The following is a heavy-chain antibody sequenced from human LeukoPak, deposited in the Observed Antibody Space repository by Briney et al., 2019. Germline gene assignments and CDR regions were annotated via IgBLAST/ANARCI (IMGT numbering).Heavy chain of an antibody. Sequence: GGSLRLSCAASGFTFSSYAMHWVRQAPGKGLEYVSAISSNGGSTYYANSVKGRFTISRDNSKNTLYLRMGSLRAEDMAVYYCARGSVPTVVTPGGLDYWGQGTLVTVSS. J-gene: IGHJ4*02. CDR1: GFTFSSYA. V-gene: IGHV3-64*01. CDR3: ARGSVPTVVTPGGLDY. CDR2: ISSNGGST. D-gene: IGHD4-23*01.